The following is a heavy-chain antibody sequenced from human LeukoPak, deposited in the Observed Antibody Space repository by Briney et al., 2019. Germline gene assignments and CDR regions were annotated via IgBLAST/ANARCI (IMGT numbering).Heavy chain of an antibody. CDR1: GFTFSSYG. CDR2: ISYDGSNK. Sequence: PGGSLRLSCAASGFTFSSYGMHWVRQAPGKGLEWVAVISYDGSNKYYADSVKGRFTISRDNAKNSLYLQMNSLRAEDTAVYYRARDFRGYGDYYFDYWGQGTLVTVSS. J-gene: IGHJ4*02. CDR3: ARDFRGYGDYYFDY. D-gene: IGHD4-17*01. V-gene: IGHV3-30*03.